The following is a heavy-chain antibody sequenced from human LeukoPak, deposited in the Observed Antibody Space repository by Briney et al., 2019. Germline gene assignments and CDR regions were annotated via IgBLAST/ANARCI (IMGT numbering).Heavy chain of an antibody. CDR1: GFTFSSYG. CDR3: ARDREVFPFDY. V-gene: IGHV3-33*01. D-gene: IGHD2-8*01. Sequence: GGSLRLSCAASGFTFSSYGMHWVRQAPGKGLEWVAVIWYDGSNKYYADSVKGRFTISRDNSKNTLYLQMNSLRAEDTAVYYCARDREVFPFDYWGQGTLVTVSS. J-gene: IGHJ4*02. CDR2: IWYDGSNK.